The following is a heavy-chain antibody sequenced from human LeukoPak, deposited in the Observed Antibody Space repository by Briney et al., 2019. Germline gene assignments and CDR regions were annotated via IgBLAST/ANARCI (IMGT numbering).Heavy chain of an antibody. V-gene: IGHV3-11*01. CDR2: ISSSGSTI. CDR3: ARGKYSFDY. J-gene: IGHJ4*02. CDR1: GFTFSDSY. Sequence: PGGSLRLSCAASGFTFSDSYMSWIRHAPGKGLEYISYISSSGSTIYYADSVKGRFTLSRDNAKNSLSLEMNSLRAEDTAVYYCARGKYSFDYWGQGTLVTVSS.